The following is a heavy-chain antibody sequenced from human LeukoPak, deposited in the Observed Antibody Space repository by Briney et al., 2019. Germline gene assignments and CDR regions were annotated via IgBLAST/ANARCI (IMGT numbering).Heavy chain of an antibody. CDR2: ISGSGDST. Sequence: GGSLRLSCAASGFTFSSYAMSWVRQAPGKGLEWVSAISGSGDSTYYADSVKGRFTISRDNSKNTLYLQMNSLRAEDTAVYYCANPIAVAGYNYWGQGTLVTVSS. CDR3: ANPIAVAGYNY. CDR1: GFTFSSYA. V-gene: IGHV3-23*01. D-gene: IGHD6-19*01. J-gene: IGHJ4*02.